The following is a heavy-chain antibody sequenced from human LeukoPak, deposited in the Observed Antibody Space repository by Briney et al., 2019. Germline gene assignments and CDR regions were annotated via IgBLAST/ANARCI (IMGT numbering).Heavy chain of an antibody. CDR2: ISGSGGST. J-gene: IGHJ4*02. V-gene: IGHV3-23*01. D-gene: IGHD3-3*01. CDR1: GFTFSSYA. CDR3: SSRRITIFGVARAFDY. Sequence: GGSLRLSCAASGFTFSSYAMSWVRQAPGKGLEWVSAISGSGGSTYYADSVKGRFTISRDNSKNTLYLQMNSLRAEDTAVYYCSSRRITIFGVARAFDYWGQGTLVTVSS.